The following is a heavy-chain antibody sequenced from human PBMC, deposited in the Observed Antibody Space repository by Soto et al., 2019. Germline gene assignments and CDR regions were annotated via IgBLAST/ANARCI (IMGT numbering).Heavy chain of an antibody. CDR1: GFTVSSNY. J-gene: IGHJ5*02. D-gene: IGHD3-16*01. Sequence: PGGSLRLSCAASGFTVSSNYMSWVRQAPGKGLEWVSVIYSGGSTYYADSVKGRFTISRDNSKNTLYLQMNSLRAEDTAVYYCAISSGGVFGIIIEGTNWFAPWGQGTLVTVSS. CDR2: IYSGGST. CDR3: AISSGGVFGIIIEGTNWFAP. V-gene: IGHV3-53*01.